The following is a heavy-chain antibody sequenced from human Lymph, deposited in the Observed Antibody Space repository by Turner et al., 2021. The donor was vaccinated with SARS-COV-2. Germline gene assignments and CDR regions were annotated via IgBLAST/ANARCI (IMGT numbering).Heavy chain of an antibody. J-gene: IGHJ6*02. Sequence: HVQLVESGVGLLQPGRAMSLYSPASGFTFTGAGMPWVRQARGTGREWVAVIWYDGSNKVDADSVKGRFTSSRDNSKNTLYMQKIRLRGEDTAVYYCARDAPAHKDFWSAAYYLGYYGMDVWGQGTTVTVSS. CDR1: GFTFTGAG. V-gene: IGHV3-33*01. CDR2: IWYDGSNK. CDR3: ARDAPAHKDFWSAAYYLGYYGMDV. D-gene: IGHD3-3*01.